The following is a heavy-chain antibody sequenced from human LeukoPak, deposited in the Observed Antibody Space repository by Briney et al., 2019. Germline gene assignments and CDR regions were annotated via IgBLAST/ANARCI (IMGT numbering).Heavy chain of an antibody. V-gene: IGHV4-30-2*01. D-gene: IGHD2-2*01. CDR3: GRETLGYCSGTTCSLGMDV. Sequence: SETLSLTCAVSGGSFSSGGFSWGWLRQPPGRGLEWIGYMFHNGSTHYSPSLQRRVTISVDRFKNQFSLRLRSVTAADTAVYYCGRETLGYCSGTTCSLGMDVWGQGTTVTVSS. CDR2: MFHNGST. CDR1: GGSFSSGGFS. J-gene: IGHJ6*02.